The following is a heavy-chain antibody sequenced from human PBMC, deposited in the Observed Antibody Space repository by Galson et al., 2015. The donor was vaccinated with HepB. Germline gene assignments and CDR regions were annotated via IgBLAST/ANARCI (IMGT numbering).Heavy chain of an antibody. V-gene: IGHV1-2*02. CDR3: ARDSSPPQHNWNREGYNWFHP. CDR2: INPTSGRT. J-gene: IGHJ5*02. D-gene: IGHD1-20*01. CDR1: GYRFTDYY. Sequence: SVKVSCKASGYRFTDYYMHWVRQAPGQGLEWMGWINPTSGRTNYAQKFQGRVTMTRDESNYTAYMDLGRLTSDDTALYYCARDSSPPQHNWNREGYNWFHPWGQGTLVIVS.